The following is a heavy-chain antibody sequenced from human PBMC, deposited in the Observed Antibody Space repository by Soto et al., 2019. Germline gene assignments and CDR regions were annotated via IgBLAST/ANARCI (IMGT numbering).Heavy chain of an antibody. CDR1: GGSISSYY. D-gene: IGHD5-18*01. CDR3: ARYIYGYVDY. CDR2: MYYSGST. V-gene: IGHV4-59*01. Sequence: WETLSLTCTVSGGSISSYYWSWFRQPPGKGLEWIGYMYYSGSTNYNPSLKSRVTMSVDTSKKRFSLKLTSVTAADTAIYYCARYIYGYVDYWGQGTLVTVSS. J-gene: IGHJ4*02.